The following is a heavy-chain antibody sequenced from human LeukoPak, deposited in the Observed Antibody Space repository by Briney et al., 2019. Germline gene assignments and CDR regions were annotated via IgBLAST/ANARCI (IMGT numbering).Heavy chain of an antibody. Sequence: LVPLWLTCVVDGEYISGLCWKWVRQSPGKGLEWIGEMNQGGGARFNPSLESRVIIAVDTSKNQFTLKVNSVTDADTAVYYCARGSIVGWFDPWGQGTLVTVSS. CDR3: ARGSIVGWFDP. V-gene: IGHV4-34*01. CDR2: MNQGGGA. CDR1: GEYISGLC. D-gene: IGHD1-26*01. J-gene: IGHJ5*02.